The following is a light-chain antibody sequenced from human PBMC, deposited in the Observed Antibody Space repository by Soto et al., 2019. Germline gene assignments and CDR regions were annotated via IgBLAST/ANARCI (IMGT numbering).Light chain of an antibody. J-gene: IGKJ4*01. CDR1: QSIRSY. CDR2: ATS. CDR3: QQSYSTPRT. Sequence: DIPMTQSPSSLPASVGDRVTITCRASQSIRSYLNWYQQKPGKAPNLLIYATSNLQRGVPSRFSGSGSGTDFTLTISSLQPEDFATYYCQQSYSTPRTFGGGTKVEI. V-gene: IGKV1-39*01.